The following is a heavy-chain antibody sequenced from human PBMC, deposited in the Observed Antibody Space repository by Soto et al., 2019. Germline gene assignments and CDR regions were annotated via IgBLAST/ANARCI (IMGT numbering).Heavy chain of an antibody. D-gene: IGHD3-10*01. CDR1: GGTFSSYT. V-gene: IGHV1-69*02. CDR3: ATSGSYPSAGMDV. CDR2: IIPILGIA. Sequence: VQLVQSGAEVKKPGSSVKVSCKASGGTFSSYTISWVRQAPGQGLEWMGRIIPILGIANYAQKFQGRVTITADKSTSTAYMELSSLRSEDTAVYYCATSGSYPSAGMDVWGQGTTVTVSS. J-gene: IGHJ6*02.